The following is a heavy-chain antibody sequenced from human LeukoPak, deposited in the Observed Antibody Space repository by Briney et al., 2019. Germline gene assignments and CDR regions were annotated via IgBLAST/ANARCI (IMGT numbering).Heavy chain of an antibody. Sequence: GGSLRLSCAASGFTVSSNYMSWVRQAPGKGLEWVSVIYSGGSTYYADSVKGRFTISRDNSKNTLYLQMNSLRAEDTAVYYCAKDITGGSYFDYRGQGTLVTVSS. J-gene: IGHJ4*02. CDR2: IYSGGST. CDR3: AKDITGGSYFDY. CDR1: GFTVSSNY. V-gene: IGHV3-53*01. D-gene: IGHD1-14*01.